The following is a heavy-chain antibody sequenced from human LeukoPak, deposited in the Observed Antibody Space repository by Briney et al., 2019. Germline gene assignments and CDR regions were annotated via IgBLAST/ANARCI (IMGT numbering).Heavy chain of an antibody. CDR3: ARDGGYYPYYYYYYMDV. D-gene: IGHD3-3*01. CDR1: GFTFSDYY. V-gene: IGHV3-11*01. Sequence: GGSLRLSCAASGFTFSDYYTSWIRQAPGKGLEWVSYISSSGIAIYYAVSVMGRFAISRDNAKTSLYLQMNSLRAEDTAVYYCARDGGYYPYYYYYYMDVWGKGTTVTVSS. J-gene: IGHJ6*03. CDR2: ISSSGIAI.